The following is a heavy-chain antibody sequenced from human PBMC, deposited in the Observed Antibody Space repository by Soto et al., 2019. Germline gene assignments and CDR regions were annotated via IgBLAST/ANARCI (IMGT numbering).Heavy chain of an antibody. CDR1: GYTFTTYG. D-gene: IGHD1-26*01. Sequence: QVQLVQSGVEVKKPGASVKVSCKASGYTFTTYGISWVRQAPEQGLEWMGWISPYDGDTNYADTLQGRATLTTDTSTTTAYMELRSLRSDDTAMYYCARDHGGSYQADSFDPWGQGTLVIVSS. CDR3: ARDHGGSYQADSFDP. V-gene: IGHV1-18*01. CDR2: ISPYDGDT. J-gene: IGHJ5*02.